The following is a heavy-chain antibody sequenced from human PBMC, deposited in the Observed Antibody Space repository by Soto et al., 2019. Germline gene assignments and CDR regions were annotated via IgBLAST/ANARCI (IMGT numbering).Heavy chain of an antibody. D-gene: IGHD6-19*01. CDR1: GFTFSNAW. CDR2: IKSKTDGGTT. Sequence: GGSLRLSCAASGFTFSNAWMSWVRQAPGKGLEWVGRIKSKTDGGTTDYAAPVKGRFTISRDDSKNTLYLQMNSLKTEDTAVYYCTTDPAVAAVYYFDYWGQGTLVTVSS. V-gene: IGHV3-15*01. J-gene: IGHJ4*02. CDR3: TTDPAVAAVYYFDY.